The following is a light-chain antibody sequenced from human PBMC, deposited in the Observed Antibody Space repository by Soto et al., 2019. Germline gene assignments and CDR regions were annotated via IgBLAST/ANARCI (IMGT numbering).Light chain of an antibody. Sequence: EIVFTQSPGTLSLSPGERATLFCRASQSVSSSYLAWYQQKPGQAPRLLIYDASNRATGIPARFSGSGSGTDFTLTISSLEPEDFAVYYCQQYNNWPRAFGQGTKVDIK. CDR2: DAS. J-gene: IGKJ1*01. CDR3: QQYNNWPRA. V-gene: IGKV3D-20*02. CDR1: QSVSSSY.